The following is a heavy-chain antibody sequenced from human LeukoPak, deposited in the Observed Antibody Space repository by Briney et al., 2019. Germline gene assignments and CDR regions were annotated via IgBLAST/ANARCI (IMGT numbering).Heavy chain of an antibody. CDR2: VSSGSSTI. D-gene: IGHD2-2*02. CDR1: GFTFSDYY. V-gene: IGHV3-11*04. CDR3: ARDKISVVPAAISYYYYYMDV. Sequence: PGGSLRLSCAASGFTFSDYYMSWIRQAPGKALEWVSYVSSGSSTIYYADSVKGRFTVSRDNGKRSLYLHMNSLRAEDTAVYYCARDKISVVPAAISYYYYYMDVWGKGTTVTVSS. J-gene: IGHJ6*03.